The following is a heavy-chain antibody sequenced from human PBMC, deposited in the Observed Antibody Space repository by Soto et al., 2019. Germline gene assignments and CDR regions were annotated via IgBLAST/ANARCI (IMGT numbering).Heavy chain of an antibody. V-gene: IGHV4-61*01. Sequence: SETLSLTCTVSGGSVSSGSYYWSWIRQPPGKGLEWIGYIYYSGSTNYNPSLKSRVTTSVDTSKNQFSLKLSSVTAADTAVYYCARGPYFFILTGYSPHFNYWRQGALVTLSS. CDR2: IYYSGST. CDR1: GGSVSSGSYY. D-gene: IGHD3-9*01. J-gene: IGHJ4*02. CDR3: ARGPYFFILTGYSPHFNY.